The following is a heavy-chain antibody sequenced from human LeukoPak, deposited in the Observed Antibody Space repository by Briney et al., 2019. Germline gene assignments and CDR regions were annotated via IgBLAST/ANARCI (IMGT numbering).Heavy chain of an antibody. CDR3: ARRTPEGATDY. CDR2: INPNSGGT. J-gene: IGHJ4*02. Sequence: ASVKVSCTASGYTFTGYYMHWVRQAPGQGLEWMGRINPNSGGTNYAQKFQGRVTMTRDTSISTAYMELSSLRSDDTAVYYCARRTPEGATDYWGQGTLVTVSS. V-gene: IGHV1-2*06. CDR1: GYTFTGYY. D-gene: IGHD4/OR15-4a*01.